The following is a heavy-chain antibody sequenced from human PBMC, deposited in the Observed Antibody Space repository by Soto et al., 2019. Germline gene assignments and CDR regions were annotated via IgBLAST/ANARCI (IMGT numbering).Heavy chain of an antibody. CDR1: GFTVSSNY. CDR2: IYSGGST. Sequence: GGSLRLSCAASGFTVSSNYMSWVRQAPEKGMEWVSVIYSGGSTYYADSVKGRFTISRDNSKNTLYLQMNSLRAEDTAVYYCARLSSSGFWPNYYYYYGMDVWGQGTTVTVSS. J-gene: IGHJ6*02. D-gene: IGHD6-19*01. CDR3: ARLSSSGFWPNYYYYYGMDV. V-gene: IGHV3-53*01.